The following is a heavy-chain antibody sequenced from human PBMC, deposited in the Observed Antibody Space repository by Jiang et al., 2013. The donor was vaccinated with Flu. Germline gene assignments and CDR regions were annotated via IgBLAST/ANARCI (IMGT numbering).Heavy chain of an antibody. V-gene: IGHV5-51*01. J-gene: IGHJ3*02. D-gene: IGHD3-10*01. CDR3: ARRGAGSSFDAFDI. Sequence: IYPGDSDTRYSPSFQGQVTISADKSISTAYLQWSSLKASDTAMYYCARRGAGSSFDAFDIWGQGTMVTVSS. CDR2: IYPGDSDT.